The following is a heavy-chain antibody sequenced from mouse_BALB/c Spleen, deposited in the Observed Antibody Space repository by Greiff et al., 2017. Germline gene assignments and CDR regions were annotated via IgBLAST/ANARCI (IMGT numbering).Heavy chain of an antibody. Sequence: QVQLKQPGAELVKPGAPVKLSCKASGYTFTSYWMNWVKQRPGRGLEWIGRIDPSDSETHYNQKFKDKATLTVDKSSSTAYIQLSSLTSEDSAVYYCARFYDYDSMDYWGQGTSVTVSS. J-gene: IGHJ4*01. CDR2: IDPSDSET. D-gene: IGHD2-3*01. CDR3: ARFYDYDSMDY. CDR1: GYTFTSYW. V-gene: IGHV1-69*02.